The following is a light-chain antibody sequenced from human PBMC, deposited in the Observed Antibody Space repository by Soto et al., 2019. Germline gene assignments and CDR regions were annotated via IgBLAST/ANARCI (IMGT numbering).Light chain of an antibody. CDR2: GTS. CDR1: QSVPRSY. CDR3: QQYGSPIT. J-gene: IGKJ5*01. Sequence: EIVLTQSPGTLSLSPGERATLSCRASQSVPRSYLAWYQQKPGQAPRLLIYGTSSRATGIPDRFSGSGSGTDFTLTISRLEPEDFAVFYCQQYGSPITFGQGTRREIK. V-gene: IGKV3-20*01.